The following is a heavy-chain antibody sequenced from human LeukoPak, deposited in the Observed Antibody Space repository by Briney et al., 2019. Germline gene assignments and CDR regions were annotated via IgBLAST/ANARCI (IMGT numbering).Heavy chain of an antibody. Sequence: GGSLRLSCTASGFTFTSYHINWVRQAPGKGLEWVANIKQDGGEKSFVDSVKGRFTISRDIAKNSLYLQMNSLRPDDTAVYYCSDSNFQHWGRGALVTVSS. V-gene: IGHV3-7*01. D-gene: IGHD3/OR15-3a*01. CDR3: SDSNFQH. J-gene: IGHJ1*01. CDR1: GFTFTSYH. CDR2: IKQDGGEK.